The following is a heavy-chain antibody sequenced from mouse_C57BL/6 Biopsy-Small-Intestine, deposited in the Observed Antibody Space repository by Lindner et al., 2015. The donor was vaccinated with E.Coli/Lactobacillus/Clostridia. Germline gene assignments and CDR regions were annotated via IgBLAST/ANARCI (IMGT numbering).Heavy chain of an antibody. V-gene: IGHV1-55*01. CDR1: GGTFSTYA. CDR2: IIPIFGTA. J-gene: IGHJ4*01. CDR3: ASRDGREHAWGSWAFDY. D-gene: IGHD3-3*01. Sequence: SVKVSCKASGGTFSTYAITWVRQAPGQGLEWMGGIIPIFGTANYAQKFQGRVTIIADESTSTVYMELSSLRSEDTALYYCASRDGREHAWGSWAFDYWGQGTLVTVSS.